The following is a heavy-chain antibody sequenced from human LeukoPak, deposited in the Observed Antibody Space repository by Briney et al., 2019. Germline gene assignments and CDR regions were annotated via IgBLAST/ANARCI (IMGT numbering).Heavy chain of an antibody. CDR2: INPSGSP. Sequence: SETLSPTCAVYGDSLSRYYWTWIRQPPGKGLEWLGEINPSGSPDYNPSLKSRVTISVDTSKNQFSLRLTSVTAADSAVYYCASVRHDPLEYYYYIDVWGKGTTVTVSS. J-gene: IGHJ6*03. V-gene: IGHV4-34*01. CDR3: ASVRHDPLEYYYYIDV. D-gene: IGHD2/OR15-2a*01. CDR1: GDSLSRYY.